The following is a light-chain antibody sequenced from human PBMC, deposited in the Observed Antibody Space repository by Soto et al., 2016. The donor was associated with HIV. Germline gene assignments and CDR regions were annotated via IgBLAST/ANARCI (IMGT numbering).Light chain of an antibody. CDR3: LQDYDRPYT. V-gene: IGKV1-6*01. CDR1: QGIKNE. Sequence: AIQMTQSPSSLSASLGDRVTITCRASQGIKNELGWYQQKPGKAPKLLIYATSSLGGGVPSRFSGSGSGTDFTLTISSLQPEDSASYFXLQDYDRPYTFGQGTKRGDQT. J-gene: IGKJ2*01. CDR2: ATS.